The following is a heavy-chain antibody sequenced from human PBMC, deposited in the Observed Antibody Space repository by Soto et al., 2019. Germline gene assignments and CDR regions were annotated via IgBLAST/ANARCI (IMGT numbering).Heavy chain of an antibody. J-gene: IGHJ4*02. CDR1: GGSFSGYY. V-gene: IGHV4-34*01. D-gene: IGHD2-8*02. Sequence: PSETLSLTCAVYGGSFSGYYWTWIRQPPGTGLEWIGEINHSGSTNYNPSLRSRVTISVDTSKNQFSLKLTSVTASDTAVYYCARDKITGLFDYWGQGTLVTVSS. CDR3: ARDKITGLFDY. CDR2: INHSGST.